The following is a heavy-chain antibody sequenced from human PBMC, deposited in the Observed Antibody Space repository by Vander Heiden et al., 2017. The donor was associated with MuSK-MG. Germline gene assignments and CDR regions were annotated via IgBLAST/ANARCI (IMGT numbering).Heavy chain of an antibody. J-gene: IGHJ2*01. CDR2: TKEDGSAK. V-gene: IGHV3-7*01. D-gene: IGHD6-13*01. CDR1: GFTFSNYW. Sequence: EVQLVESGGDLVQPGGALRLSCAASGFTFSNYWMSWVRQAPGKGLEWVANTKEDGSAKNYVDSVKGRFTISRDNAKNTLSFQMNNLRAEDTAVYYCARRAFSTSWSFDLWGRGTLVTVSS. CDR3: ARRAFSTSWSFDL.